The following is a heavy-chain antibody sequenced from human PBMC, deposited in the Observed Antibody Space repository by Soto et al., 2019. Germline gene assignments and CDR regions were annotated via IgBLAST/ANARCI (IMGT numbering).Heavy chain of an antibody. CDR1: GGSISSSNW. D-gene: IGHD4-17*01. J-gene: IGHJ6*02. CDR2: IYHSGST. V-gene: IGHV4-4*02. Sequence: QVQLQESGPGLVKPSGTLSLTCAVSGGSISSSNWWSWVRQPPGKGLEWIGEIYHSGSTNYNPSLKSGVTISVDKYKNQFSLKLSSVTAADTAVYYCARQAATVTTRYYYYYGMDVWGQGTTVTVSS. CDR3: ARQAATVTTRYYYYYGMDV.